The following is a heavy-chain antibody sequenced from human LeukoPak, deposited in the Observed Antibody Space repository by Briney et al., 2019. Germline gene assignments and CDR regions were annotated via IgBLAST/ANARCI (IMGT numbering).Heavy chain of an antibody. CDR3: ARGGDGYNYNFDY. V-gene: IGHV4-59*01. CDR1: GGSISSYY. J-gene: IGHJ4*02. D-gene: IGHD5-24*01. Sequence: SETLSLTCTVSGGSISSYYWSWIRQPPGQGLEWIGYIYYSGSTNYNPSLKSRVTISVDTSKNQFSLKLSSVTAADTAVYYCARGGDGYNYNFDYWGQGTLVTVSS. CDR2: IYYSGST.